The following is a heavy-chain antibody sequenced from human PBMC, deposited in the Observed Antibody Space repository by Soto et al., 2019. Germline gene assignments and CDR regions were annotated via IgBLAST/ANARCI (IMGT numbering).Heavy chain of an antibody. CDR1: GFTFSSYS. CDR3: AGGMTRDAFDI. CDR2: ISSSSSTI. Sequence: EVQLVESGGGLVQPGGSLRLSCAASGFTFSSYSMNWVHQAPGKGLEWVSYISSSSSTIYYADSVKGRFTISRDNAKNSLYLQMNSLRAEDTAVYYCAGGMTRDAFDIWGQGTMVTVSS. V-gene: IGHV3-48*01. D-gene: IGHD3-16*01. J-gene: IGHJ3*02.